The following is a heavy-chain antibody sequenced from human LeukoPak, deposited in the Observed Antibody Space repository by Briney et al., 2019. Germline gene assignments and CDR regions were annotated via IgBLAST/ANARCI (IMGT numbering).Heavy chain of an antibody. Sequence: SVKVSFKASGGTFSSYAISWVRQAPGQGLEWMGGIIPIFGTANYAQKFQGRVTITADESTSTAYMELSSLRSEDTAVYYCAREGYSSSPVFDYWGQGTLVTVSS. CDR3: AREGYSSSPVFDY. D-gene: IGHD6-6*01. CDR2: IIPIFGTA. J-gene: IGHJ4*02. CDR1: GGTFSSYA. V-gene: IGHV1-69*13.